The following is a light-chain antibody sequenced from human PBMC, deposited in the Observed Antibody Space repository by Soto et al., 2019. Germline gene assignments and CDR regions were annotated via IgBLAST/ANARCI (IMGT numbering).Light chain of an antibody. CDR2: GVS. CDR1: QSVSNSF. J-gene: IGKJ2*01. CDR3: QQYSTLPHT. Sequence: ESVLTQSPGTLSLSPGERATLSFRASQSVSNSFFAWYQQKPGQAPRLLIYGVSSRATGIPDRLSGSGSGTDFTLTISRLEPEDFVVYYCQQYSTLPHTFGXGTK. V-gene: IGKV3-20*01.